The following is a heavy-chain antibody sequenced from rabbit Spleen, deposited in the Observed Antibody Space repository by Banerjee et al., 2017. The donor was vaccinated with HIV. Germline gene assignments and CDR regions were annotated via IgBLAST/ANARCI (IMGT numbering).Heavy chain of an antibody. V-gene: IGHV1S40*01. CDR1: GFSFSSSYY. Sequence: QSLEESGGDLVKPGASLTLTCTASGFSFSSSYYMCWVRQAPGKGLEWIACIYGDSSGSTYYASWAKGRFTISKTSSTTVTLQMTSLTAADTATYFCARDTGTSFSTYGMDLWGPGTLVTVS. CDR3: ARDTGTSFSTYGMDL. CDR2: IYGDSSGST. J-gene: IGHJ6*01. D-gene: IGHD8-1*01.